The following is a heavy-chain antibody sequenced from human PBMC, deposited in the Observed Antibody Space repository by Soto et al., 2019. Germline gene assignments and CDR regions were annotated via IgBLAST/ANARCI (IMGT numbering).Heavy chain of an antibody. CDR2: IYPGDSDT. CDR3: ARGIYYSSSAVSMDF. D-gene: IGHD1-26*01. CDR1: GYXSPSHL. Sequence: PXEXLKISCKSSGYXSPSHLIAWVRHMPGKGLEWMGLIYPGDSDTRYSPSFEGQVTISSDNSSNTAYLQWRSLKASDTAMSFCARGIYYSSSAVSMDFWGQGTQVTVSS. J-gene: IGHJ4*02. V-gene: IGHV5-51*01.